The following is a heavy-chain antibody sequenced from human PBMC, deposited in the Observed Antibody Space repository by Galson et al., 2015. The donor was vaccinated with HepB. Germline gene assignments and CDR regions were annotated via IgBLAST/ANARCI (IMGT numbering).Heavy chain of an antibody. CDR3: ARQLLVGGGLDV. D-gene: IGHD3-10*01. J-gene: IGHJ6*02. CDR1: GFTFSSYG. CDR2: IWYDGSIE. Sequence: SLRLSCAASGFTFSSYGMYWVRQAPGKGLEWVAVIWYDGSIEYYRDSLKGRFTVSRDNSKNTLFLQMNSLTSEDTAVYYCARQLLVGGGLDVWGQGTTVTVSS. V-gene: IGHV3-33*01.